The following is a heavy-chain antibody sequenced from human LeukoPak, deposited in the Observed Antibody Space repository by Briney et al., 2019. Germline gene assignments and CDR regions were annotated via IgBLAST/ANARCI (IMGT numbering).Heavy chain of an antibody. Sequence: ETLSLTYAVYGGSLSGYYWTWIRQSPGKGLEWVSSISSSSSYIYYADSVKGRFTISRDNAKNSLYLQMNSLRAEDTAVYYCARIGGYYGSFIWGQGTLVTVSS. CDR3: ARIGGYYGSFI. V-gene: IGHV3-21*01. J-gene: IGHJ4*02. CDR2: ISSSSSYI. D-gene: IGHD3-10*01. CDR1: GGSLSGYY.